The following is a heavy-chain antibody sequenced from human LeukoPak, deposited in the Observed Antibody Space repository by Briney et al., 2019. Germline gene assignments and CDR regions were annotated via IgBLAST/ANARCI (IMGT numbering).Heavy chain of an antibody. Sequence: PGGSLRLSCAASGFTFSSYAMSWVRQAPGKGLEWVSAISGSGGSTYYADSVKGRFTISRDNSKSTLYLQMNSLRAEDTAVYYCAKGIAQGYTFGSIEQDYWGQGTLVTVSS. CDR1: GFTFSSYA. J-gene: IGHJ4*02. CDR2: ISGSGGST. CDR3: AKGIAQGYTFGSIEQDY. D-gene: IGHD5-18*01. V-gene: IGHV3-23*01.